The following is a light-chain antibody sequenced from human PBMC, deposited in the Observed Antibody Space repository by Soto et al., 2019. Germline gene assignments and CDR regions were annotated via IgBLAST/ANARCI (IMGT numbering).Light chain of an antibody. Sequence: QSVLTQPPSASGTPGQRVTISCSGSSSNIGTNYVYWYQQLPGTAPKLLIYSSNQRPSGVPDRFSGSKSGTSASLAISGLRSEDEADYYCAAWDDSLRGPVFGGGTKVTVL. V-gene: IGLV1-47*02. J-gene: IGLJ2*01. CDR3: AAWDDSLRGPV. CDR1: SSNIGTNY. CDR2: SSN.